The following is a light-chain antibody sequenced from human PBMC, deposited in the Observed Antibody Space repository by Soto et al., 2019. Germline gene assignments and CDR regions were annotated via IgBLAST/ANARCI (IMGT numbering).Light chain of an antibody. J-gene: IGKJ2*01. CDR3: QQYGSSSYT. CDR1: QSVSSSY. CDR2: DAS. V-gene: IGKV3-20*01. Sequence: EIVLTQSPGTLSLSPXEXATLSCRASQSVSSSYLAWYQQKPGQAPRLLIYDASSRATGIPDRFSGSGSGTDFTLTISRLEPEDFAVYYCQQYGSSSYTFGQGTKLEIK.